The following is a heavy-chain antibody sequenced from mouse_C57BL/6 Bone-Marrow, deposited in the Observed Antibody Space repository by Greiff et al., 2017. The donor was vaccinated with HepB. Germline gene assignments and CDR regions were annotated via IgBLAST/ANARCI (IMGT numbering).Heavy chain of an antibody. CDR2: IFPGSGST. V-gene: IGHV1-75*01. Sequence: QVQLQQSGPELVKPGASVKISCKASGYTFTDYYINWVQQRPGKGLEWIGWIFPGSGSTYYNEKFKGKATLTVDKSSSTAYMLLSSLTSEDSAVYCCASNYDYDVSFAYWGQGTLVTVSA. CDR3: ASNYDYDVSFAY. CDR1: GYTFTDYY. J-gene: IGHJ3*01. D-gene: IGHD2-4*01.